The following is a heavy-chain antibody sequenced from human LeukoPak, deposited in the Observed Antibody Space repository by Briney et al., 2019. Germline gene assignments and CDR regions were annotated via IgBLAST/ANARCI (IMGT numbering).Heavy chain of an antibody. J-gene: IGHJ5*02. CDR3: ARSGYSSSWYVL. D-gene: IGHD6-13*01. CDR2: IYYSGST. CDR1: GGSISSYY. V-gene: IGHV4-59*01. Sequence: SETLSLTCTVSGGSISSYYWSWIRQPPGRGLEWIGYIYYSGSTNYNPSLKSRVTISVDTSKNQFSLKPSSVTAADTAVYYCARSGYSSSWYVLWGQGTLVTVSS.